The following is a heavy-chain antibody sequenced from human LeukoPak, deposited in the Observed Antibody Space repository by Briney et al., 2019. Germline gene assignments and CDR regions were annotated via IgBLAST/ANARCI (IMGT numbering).Heavy chain of an antibody. V-gene: IGHV1-69*13. D-gene: IGHD5-24*01. CDR3: AISMATITFSWFDP. J-gene: IGHJ5*02. CDR2: IIPIFGTA. CDR1: GGTFSSYA. Sequence: SVKVSCKASGGTFSSYAISWARQAPGQGLEWMGGIIPIFGTANYAQKFQGRVTITADESTSTAYMELSSLRSEDTAVYYCAISMATITFSWFDPWGQGTLVTVSS.